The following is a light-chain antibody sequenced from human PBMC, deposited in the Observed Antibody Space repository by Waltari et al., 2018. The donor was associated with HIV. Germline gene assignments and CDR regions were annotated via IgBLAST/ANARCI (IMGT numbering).Light chain of an antibody. V-gene: IGLV2-11*01. CDR2: DVS. CDR1: HINVGDLYS. J-gene: IGLJ2*01. CDR3: CSFAGTYTI. Sequence: QSALTKPRPVPGSPGQSGTTSCTGTHINVGDLYSVSWYQQHTCKAPKLIIYDVSQRPSGVPDRFSGSKSGNTASLTISGLQADDDADYYCCSFAGTYTIFGGGTKLTVL.